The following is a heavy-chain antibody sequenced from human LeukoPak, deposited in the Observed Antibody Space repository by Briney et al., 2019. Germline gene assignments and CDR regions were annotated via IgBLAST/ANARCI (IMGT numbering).Heavy chain of an antibody. CDR3: ARDPILNSVVMYNWFEP. J-gene: IGHJ5*02. D-gene: IGHD2-2*02. Sequence: GGSLRLSCAASGFTFSSYSMNWVRHPPRKGLEWVSSISSSNSYIYYEDSAKGRFTISRDNAKNYLYLQMNSLRAEDNAVFYCARDPILNSVVMYNWFEPCGEEGLVTASS. V-gene: IGHV3-21*01. CDR2: ISSSNSYI. CDR1: GFTFSSYS.